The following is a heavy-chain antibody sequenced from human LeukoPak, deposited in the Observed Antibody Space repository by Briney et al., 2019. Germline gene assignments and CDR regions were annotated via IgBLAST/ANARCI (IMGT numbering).Heavy chain of an antibody. CDR2: MNPNSGNT. V-gene: IGHV1-8*01. CDR1: GYTFTSYD. D-gene: IGHD6-19*01. CDR3: ARVSSSGWYGSIPNYYYYMDV. J-gene: IGHJ6*03. Sequence: ASVKVYCKASGYTFTSYDINWVRQATGQGLEWMGWMNPNSGNTGYAQKFQGRVTMTRNTSISTAYMELSSLRSGDTAVYYCARVSSSGWYGSIPNYYYYMDVWGKGTTVTISS.